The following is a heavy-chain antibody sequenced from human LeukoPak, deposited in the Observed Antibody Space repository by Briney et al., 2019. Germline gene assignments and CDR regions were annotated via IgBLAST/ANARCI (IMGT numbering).Heavy chain of an antibody. CDR2: IYPGDSDT. Sequence: GESLKISCKGSGYSFTSYWIGWVRQMPGKGLEWMGIIYPGDSDTRYSPSFQGQVTISADKSISTAYLQWSSLKASDTAMYYCARAYYYGSGGSIGFGYWGQGTLVTVSS. J-gene: IGHJ4*02. D-gene: IGHD3-10*01. V-gene: IGHV5-51*01. CDR3: ARAYYYGSGGSIGFGY. CDR1: GYSFTSYW.